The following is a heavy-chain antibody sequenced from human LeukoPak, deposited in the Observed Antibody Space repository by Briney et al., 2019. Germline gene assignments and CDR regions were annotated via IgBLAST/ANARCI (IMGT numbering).Heavy chain of an antibody. J-gene: IGHJ4*02. CDR3: ARAGSGWYAINY. Sequence: GSSVKVSFTASGGTFSSYAISWVRQAPGQGLEWMGRIIPILGIANYAQKFQGRVTITADKSTSTAYMELSSLSSEDTVVYYCARAGSGWYAINYWGQGTLVTVSS. V-gene: IGHV1-69*04. CDR2: IIPILGIA. D-gene: IGHD6-19*01. CDR1: GGTFSSYA.